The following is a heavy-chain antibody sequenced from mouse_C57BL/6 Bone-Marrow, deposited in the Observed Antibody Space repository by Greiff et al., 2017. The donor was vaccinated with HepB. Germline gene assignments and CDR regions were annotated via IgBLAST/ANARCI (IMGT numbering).Heavy chain of an antibody. D-gene: IGHD1-1*01. Sequence: QVQLQQPGAELVRPGTSVKLSCKASGYTFTSYWMHWVKQRPGQGLEWIGVIDPSDSYTNYNQKFKGKATLTVDTSSSTAYMQLSSLTSEDSAVYDCARRSDYYGSSSYYFDYWGQGTTLTVSS. J-gene: IGHJ2*01. CDR3: ARRSDYYGSSSYYFDY. CDR1: GYTFTSYW. CDR2: IDPSDSYT. V-gene: IGHV1-59*01.